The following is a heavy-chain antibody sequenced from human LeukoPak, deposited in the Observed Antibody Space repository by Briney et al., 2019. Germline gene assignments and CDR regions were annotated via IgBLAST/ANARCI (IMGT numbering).Heavy chain of an antibody. V-gene: IGHV3-74*01. CDR2: MNSDGTTT. Sequence: GGSLRLSCAASGFTFSNYNMNWVRQAPGKGLVWVSRMNSDGTTTNYADSVKGRFTISRDNAKNTLYLQMNSLTVEDTAVYYCTIAGSYRFDYWGQGTLVTVSP. D-gene: IGHD3-16*02. CDR3: TIAGSYRFDY. J-gene: IGHJ4*02. CDR1: GFTFSNYN.